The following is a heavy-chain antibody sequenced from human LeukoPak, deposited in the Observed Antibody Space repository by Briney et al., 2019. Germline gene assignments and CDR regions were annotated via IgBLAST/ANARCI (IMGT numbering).Heavy chain of an antibody. Sequence: GASVKVSCKTSGYTFTGSYMHWVRQAPGQGPEWMGWIYPYSGDTNYAQNFQGRVTMTRDTSISTAYMELSSLKSDDTAVYYCARDRNSGSSLDIWGQGTMLTVSS. J-gene: IGHJ3*02. V-gene: IGHV1-2*02. CDR1: GYTFTGSY. CDR3: ARDRNSGSSLDI. CDR2: IYPYSGDT. D-gene: IGHD6-6*01.